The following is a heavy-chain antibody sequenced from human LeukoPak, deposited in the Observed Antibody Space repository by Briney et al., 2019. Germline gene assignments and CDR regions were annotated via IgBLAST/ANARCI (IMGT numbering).Heavy chain of an antibody. CDR3: ARDQYYYDSSGYRYYGMDV. D-gene: IGHD3-22*01. CDR1: GYTFTSYG. Sequence: ASVKVSCKASGYTFTSYGISWVRQAPGQGLEWMGWISAYNGNTNYAQKLQGRVTMTTDTSTSTAYMELRSLRSDDTAVYYCARDQYYYDSSGYRYYGMDVWGQGTTVTVSS. V-gene: IGHV1-18*01. CDR2: ISAYNGNT. J-gene: IGHJ6*02.